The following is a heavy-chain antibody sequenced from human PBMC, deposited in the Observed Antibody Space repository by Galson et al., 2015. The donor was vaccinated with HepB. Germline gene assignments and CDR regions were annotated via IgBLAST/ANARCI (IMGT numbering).Heavy chain of an antibody. Sequence: SVKVSCKASGYTSSSYAIHWVRQGPGQRLEWMGYINVGNGNTRFSQQFQGRVTITRDTSPRTAYMELSSLRSEDTAVYYCAGGSTVSGTAGARILDYWGQGSLVTVSA. CDR2: INVGNGNT. D-gene: IGHD6-19*01. J-gene: IGHJ4*02. CDR3: AGGSTVSGTAGARILDY. V-gene: IGHV1-3*01. CDR1: GYTSSSYA.